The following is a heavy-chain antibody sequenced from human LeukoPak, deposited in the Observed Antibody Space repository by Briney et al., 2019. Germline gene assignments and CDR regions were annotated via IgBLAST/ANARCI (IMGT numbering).Heavy chain of an antibody. D-gene: IGHD3-10*01. CDR2: IIPIFGTA. CDR1: GGTFSSYA. Sequence: SVKVSCKASGGTFSSYAISWVRQAPGQGREWMGGIIPIFGTANYAQKFQGRVTITTDESTSTAYMELSSLRSEDTAVYYCARMAMVRGVIGLSYYFDYWGQGTLVTVSS. J-gene: IGHJ4*02. CDR3: ARMAMVRGVIGLSYYFDY. V-gene: IGHV1-69*05.